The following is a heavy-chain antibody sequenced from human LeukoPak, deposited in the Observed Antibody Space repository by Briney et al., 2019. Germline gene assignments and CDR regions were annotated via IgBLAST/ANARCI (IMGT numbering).Heavy chain of an antibody. Sequence: ASVKVSCKASGYTLTDYYIHWVRQAPGQGLEWMGWINPNSGGRNYAQKFQGRVTMTRDTSINTAYVEVSCLRSDDTAVYYCARTPSFGSVAFDIWGQGTMVTVSS. D-gene: IGHD3-10*01. CDR3: ARTPSFGSVAFDI. CDR1: GYTLTDYY. J-gene: IGHJ3*02. CDR2: INPNSGGR. V-gene: IGHV1-2*02.